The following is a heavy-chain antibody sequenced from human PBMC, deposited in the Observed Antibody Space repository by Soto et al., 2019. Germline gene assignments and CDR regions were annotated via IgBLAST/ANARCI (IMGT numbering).Heavy chain of an antibody. V-gene: IGHV3-74*01. J-gene: IGHJ4*02. D-gene: IGHD6-6*01. Sequence: LRLSCEASGMNFGGYWMHWVRQAPGKGLVGVSEINTDGTSTNYADSLKGRFTISRDNARDTLYLQMNSLSVEDTAVYYCATLSAPVDFWGQGTLVTVS. CDR1: GMNFGGYW. CDR2: INTDGTST. CDR3: ATLSAPVDF.